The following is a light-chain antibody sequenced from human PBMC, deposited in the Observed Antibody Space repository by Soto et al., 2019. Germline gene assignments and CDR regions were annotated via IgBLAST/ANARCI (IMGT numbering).Light chain of an antibody. Sequence: SCWSSQSVLYRSNNENYLAWYQQKPGQPPKLLIYWASTRESGVPDRFSGSGSGTDFTLTISSLQTEDVAVYYCQQYYSTPYTFGQGTKLEIK. V-gene: IGKV4-1*01. CDR1: QSVLYRSNNENY. CDR2: WAS. J-gene: IGKJ2*01. CDR3: QQYYSTPYT.